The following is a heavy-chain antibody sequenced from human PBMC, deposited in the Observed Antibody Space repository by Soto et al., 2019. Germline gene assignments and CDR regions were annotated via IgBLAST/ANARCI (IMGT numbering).Heavy chain of an antibody. CDR1: GYTFTSYG. V-gene: IGHV1-18*01. Sequence: ASVKVSCKASGYTFTSYGISWLRQAPGQGLEWMGWISAYNGNTNYAQKLQGRVTMTTDTSTSTAYMELRSLRSDDTAVYYCARVSDHSSGWSNYYYYYMDVWGKGTTVTVSS. J-gene: IGHJ6*03. CDR3: ARVSDHSSGWSNYYYYYMDV. D-gene: IGHD6-19*01. CDR2: ISAYNGNT.